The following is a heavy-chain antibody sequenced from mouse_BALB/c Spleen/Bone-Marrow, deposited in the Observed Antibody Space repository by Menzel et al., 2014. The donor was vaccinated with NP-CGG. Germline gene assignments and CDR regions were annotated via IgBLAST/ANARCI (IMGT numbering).Heavy chain of an antibody. CDR2: ISSGASYT. V-gene: IGHV5-9-3*01. D-gene: IGHD2-3*01. Sequence: DVQLVESGGGLMKPGGSLKLSCAASGFTFSSYAMSWVRQTPEKRLEWVASISSGASYTYYLDSVKGRFTISRDNAKNTLYLQMSSLRSEDTAVYYCACLDGYFVPYWGQGTLVTVSA. CDR1: GFTFSSYA. J-gene: IGHJ3*01. CDR3: ACLDGYFVPY.